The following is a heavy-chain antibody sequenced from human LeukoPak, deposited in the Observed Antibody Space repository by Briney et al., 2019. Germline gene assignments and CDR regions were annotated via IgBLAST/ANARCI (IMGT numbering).Heavy chain of an antibody. J-gene: IGHJ4*02. Sequence: SETLSLTCTVSGGSISSTSYYWGWIRQPPGKGLEWIGNIYYSGSTYYSPSLNSRLTMSVDTSGNHFSLKLSSVTAADTAVYYCARHSYSSGWHAHFDYWGQGTVVAVSS. D-gene: IGHD6-19*01. CDR3: ARHSYSSGWHAHFDY. V-gene: IGHV4-39*01. CDR2: IYYSGST. CDR1: GGSISSTSYY.